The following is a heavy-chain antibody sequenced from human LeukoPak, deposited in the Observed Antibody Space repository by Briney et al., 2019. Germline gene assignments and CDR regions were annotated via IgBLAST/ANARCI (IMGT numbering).Heavy chain of an antibody. V-gene: IGHV3-7*01. CDR1: GFTLNSYC. Sequence: PAGSLTLSCTASGFTLNSYCMSWLRQAPGKGLEGVANINQDGSEKYYVDSVKGRFTVSRGNGKNSLYLQMNSLRAEDTAVYYCAREGITVALNYYGMDVWGQGTTVTVS. CDR3: AREGITVALNYYGMDV. CDR2: INQDGSEK. J-gene: IGHJ6*02. D-gene: IGHD6-19*01.